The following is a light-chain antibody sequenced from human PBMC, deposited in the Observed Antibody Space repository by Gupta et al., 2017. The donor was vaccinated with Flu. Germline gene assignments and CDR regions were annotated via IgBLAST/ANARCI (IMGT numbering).Light chain of an antibody. CDR1: TSDVGGYNS. V-gene: IGLV2-14*01. CDR3: SSYTSGSTLVVA. CDR2: YVS. J-gene: IGLJ2*01. Sequence: SALPQPASVSGSPGQSITISSTGTTSDVGGYNSVSWYQQRPGTAPKLMIYYVSNRPSGISNRFSGSKSGNTAALTISGLQAEDEADYYCSSYTSGSTLVVAFGGGTKLTVL.